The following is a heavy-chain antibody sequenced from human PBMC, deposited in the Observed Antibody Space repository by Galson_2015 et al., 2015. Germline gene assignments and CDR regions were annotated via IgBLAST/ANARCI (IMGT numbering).Heavy chain of an antibody. CDR3: AKAHVDTAMVPYFYFYGGDV. D-gene: IGHD5-18*01. CDR1: GFSFSSYG. V-gene: IGHV3-30*18. Sequence: SLRLSCAASGFSFSSYGMHWVRQVPGKGLEWVSVISYDGSNKYHADSVKGRFTISRDNSKNTLYLQVNSLRAEDTAVYYCAKAHVDTAMVPYFYFYGGDVWGQGTPVTASS. J-gene: IGHJ6*02. CDR2: ISYDGSNK.